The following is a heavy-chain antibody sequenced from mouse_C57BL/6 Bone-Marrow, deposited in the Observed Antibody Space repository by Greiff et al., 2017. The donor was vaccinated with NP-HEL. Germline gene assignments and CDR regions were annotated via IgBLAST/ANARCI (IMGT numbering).Heavy chain of an antibody. CDR2: IRSKSNNYAT. CDR3: VRHDYDEGPWFAY. D-gene: IGHD2-4*01. J-gene: IGHJ3*01. Sequence: EVKLLESGGGLVQPKGSLKLSCAASGFSFNTYAMNWVRQAPGKGLEWVARIRSKSNNYATYYADSVKDRFTISRDDSESMLYLQMNNLKTEDTAMYYCVRHDYDEGPWFAYWGQGTLVTVSA. V-gene: IGHV10-1*01. CDR1: GFSFNTYA.